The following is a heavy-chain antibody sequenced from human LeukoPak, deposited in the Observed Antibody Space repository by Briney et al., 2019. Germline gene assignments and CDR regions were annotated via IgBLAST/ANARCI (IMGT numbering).Heavy chain of an antibody. V-gene: IGHV4-34*01. J-gene: IGHJ4*02. CDR2: INHSGST. CDR1: GGSFSGYY. CDR3: ARGPRVLLWFGELPNSYYFDC. Sequence: SETLSLTCAVYGGSFSGYYWSWIRQPPGKGLEWIGEINHSGSTNYNPSLKSRVTISVDTSKNQFSLKLSSVTAADTAVYYCARGPRVLLWFGELPNSYYFDCWGQGTLVTVSS. D-gene: IGHD3-10*01.